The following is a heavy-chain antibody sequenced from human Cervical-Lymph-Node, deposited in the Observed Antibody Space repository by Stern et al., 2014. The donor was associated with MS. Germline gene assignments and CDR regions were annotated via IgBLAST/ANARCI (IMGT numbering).Heavy chain of an antibody. Sequence: EVQLVESGAEVKKPGESLKISCKGFGYSFTSYWIGWVRQMPGKGLEWMGIMYPGDSDTRYSPSFQGQVTISADKSISPAYLQWSSLKASDTAMYYCARHCAKREQCAFDYWGQGTLVTVSS. CDR1: GYSFTSYW. CDR2: MYPGDSDT. J-gene: IGHJ4*02. V-gene: IGHV5-51*01. D-gene: IGHD6-19*01. CDR3: ARHCAKREQCAFDY.